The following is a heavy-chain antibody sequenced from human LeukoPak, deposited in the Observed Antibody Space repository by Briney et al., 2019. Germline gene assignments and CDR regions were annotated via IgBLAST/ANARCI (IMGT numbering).Heavy chain of an antibody. CDR3: ARILGAFDI. D-gene: IGHD7-27*01. V-gene: IGHV4-39*01. CDR1: GDSISSSRYY. J-gene: IGHJ3*02. Sequence: SETLSLTCTVSGDSISSSRYYWGWIRQPPGKGLEWIGSASYSGSPYYNPFLKSRVTTSVDTSKNQFSLKLSSVTAADTAVYYCARILGAFDIWGQGTMVTVSS. CDR2: ASYSGSP.